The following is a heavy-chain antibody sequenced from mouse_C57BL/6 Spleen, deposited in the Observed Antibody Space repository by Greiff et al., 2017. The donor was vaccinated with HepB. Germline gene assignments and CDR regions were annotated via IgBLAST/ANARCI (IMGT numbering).Heavy chain of an antibody. V-gene: IGHV1-72*01. D-gene: IGHD1-1*01. J-gene: IGHJ4*01. CDR3: ARTSDGSSYYYYAMDY. CDR2: IDPNSGGT. CDR1: GYTFTSYW. Sequence: VQLQQSGAELVKPGASVKLSCKASGYTFTSYWMHWVKQRPGRGLEWIGRIDPNSGGTKYNEKFKSKATLTVDKPSSTAYMQLSSLTSEDSAVYYCARTSDGSSYYYYAMDYWGQGTSVTVSS.